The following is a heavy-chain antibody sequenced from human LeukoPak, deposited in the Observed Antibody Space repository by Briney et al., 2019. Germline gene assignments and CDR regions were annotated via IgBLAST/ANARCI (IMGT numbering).Heavy chain of an antibody. D-gene: IGHD3-10*01. J-gene: IGHJ4*02. CDR2: ISSSSSYI. CDR1: GFTFSSYS. CDR3: ARDDGRGVITHGFDY. V-gene: IGHV3-21*01. Sequence: PGGSLRLCCAASGFTFSSYSMNWVRQAPGKGLEWVSSISSSSSYIYYADSVKGRFTISRDNAKNSLYLQMNSLRAEDTAVYYCARDDGRGVITHGFDYWGQGTLVTVSS.